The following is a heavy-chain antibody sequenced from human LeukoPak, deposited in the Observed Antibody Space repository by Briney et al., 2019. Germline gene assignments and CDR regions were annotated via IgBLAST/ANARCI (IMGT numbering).Heavy chain of an antibody. D-gene: IGHD6-13*01. CDR1: GFTFEDYA. Sequence: GGSLRLSCAAAGFTFEDYATHWVRQAPGKGLEWVSGISWDSGTIGYADSVKGRFTISRDNAKNSLYLQMNSLRAEDTALYYCAKGSAGDFDYWGQGTLVTVSS. CDR2: ISWDSGTI. CDR3: AKGSAGDFDY. J-gene: IGHJ4*02. V-gene: IGHV3-9*01.